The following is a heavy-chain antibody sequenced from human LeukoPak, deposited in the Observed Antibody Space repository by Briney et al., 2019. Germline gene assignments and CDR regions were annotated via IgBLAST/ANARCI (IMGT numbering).Heavy chain of an antibody. CDR1: GGSISGYY. Sequence: SETLSLTCTVSGGSISGYYWSWIRQPPGKGLEWIAYIYNSGSTNYNPSLKSRVTISVDTSKNQLSLKLSSVTAADTAVYYCARGVLLWFGEETSFDYWGQGTLVTVSS. D-gene: IGHD3-10*01. J-gene: IGHJ4*02. V-gene: IGHV4-59*12. CDR2: IYNSGST. CDR3: ARGVLLWFGEETSFDY.